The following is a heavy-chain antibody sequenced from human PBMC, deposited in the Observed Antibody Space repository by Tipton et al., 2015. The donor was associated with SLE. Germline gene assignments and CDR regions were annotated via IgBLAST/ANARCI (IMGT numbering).Heavy chain of an antibody. CDR1: GDSINSKTYY. Sequence: TLSLTCRVSGDSINSKTYYWGWIRQPPGKGLEWIVSIYDNADTYYNPSLKSRVTMSLDTSKNQISLRLTSVTAADTAMYYCAREVGNLDYWGQGTLVTVSS. J-gene: IGHJ4*02. D-gene: IGHD2-2*01. CDR3: AREVGNLDY. CDR2: IYDNADT. V-gene: IGHV4-39*07.